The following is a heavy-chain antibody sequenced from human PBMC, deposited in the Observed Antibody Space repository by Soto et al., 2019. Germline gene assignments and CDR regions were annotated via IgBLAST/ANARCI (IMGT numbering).Heavy chain of an antibody. V-gene: IGHV3-7*03. Sequence: GGSLRLSCKASGFSFSSYWMSWVRQAPGKGLEWVANIKEDGSVIYYVDSVKGRFTISRDNAERSLHLQMNSLRVEDAGMYYCVRAVGGSDAHWGQGTVVTVSS. D-gene: IGHD3-10*01. CDR1: GFSFSSYW. J-gene: IGHJ1*01. CDR2: IKEDGSVI. CDR3: VRAVGGSDAH.